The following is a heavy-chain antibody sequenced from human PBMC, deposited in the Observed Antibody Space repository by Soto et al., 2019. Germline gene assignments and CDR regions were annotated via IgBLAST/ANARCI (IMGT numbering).Heavy chain of an antibody. V-gene: IGHV5-51*01. D-gene: IGHD1-7*01. CDR1: GYSFTSYW. CDR3: ARHLGFESGTTPGYYYYYYGMDV. CDR2: IYPGDSDT. J-gene: IGHJ6*02. Sequence: PGESLKISCKGSGYSFTSYWIGWVRQMPGKGLEWMGIIYPGDSDTRYSPSFQGQVTISADKSISTAYLQWSSLKASDTAMYYCARHLGFESGTTPGYYYYYYGMDVWGQGITVTVSS.